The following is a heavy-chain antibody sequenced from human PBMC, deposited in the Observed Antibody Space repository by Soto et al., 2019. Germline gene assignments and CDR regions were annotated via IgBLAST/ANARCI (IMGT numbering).Heavy chain of an antibody. CDR2: IKSKTDGGTV. CDR3: TTAERGGSYYSDY. J-gene: IGHJ4*02. Sequence: EVQLVESGGGLVRPGESLRLSCAASGFTFTSAWINWVRQAPGKGLEWAGRIKSKTDGGTVDYGAPVKGRFTISRDDSKTTAYLQRNSLRNEDTAVYYCTTAERGGSYYSDYWGQGTLVSVSS. V-gene: IGHV3-15*07. D-gene: IGHD1-26*01. CDR1: GFTFTSAW.